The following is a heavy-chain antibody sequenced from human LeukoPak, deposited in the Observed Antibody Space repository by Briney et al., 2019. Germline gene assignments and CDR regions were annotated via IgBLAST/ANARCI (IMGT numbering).Heavy chain of an antibody. CDR3: ARDADTAMVIGYYFDY. V-gene: IGHV3-30-3*01. CDR1: GFTFSSYA. CDR2: ISYDGSNK. Sequence: GGSPRLSCAASGFTFSSYAMHWVRQAPGKGLEWVAVISYDGSNKYYADSVKGRFTISRDNSKNTLYLQMNSLRAEDTAVYYCARDADTAMVIGYYFDYWGQGTLVTVST. J-gene: IGHJ4*02. D-gene: IGHD5-18*01.